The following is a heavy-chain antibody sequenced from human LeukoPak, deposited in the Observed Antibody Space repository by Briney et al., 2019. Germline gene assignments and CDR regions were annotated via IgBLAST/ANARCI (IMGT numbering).Heavy chain of an antibody. D-gene: IGHD2-21*02. V-gene: IGHV4-39*01. J-gene: IGHJ4*02. CDR3: ARHSDRTAYTAKGFDY. CDR2: IYYSGTT. Sequence: SETLSLTCSVSGGSISSSDHFWGWIRQPPGKGLEWIGSIYYSGTTYYNPSLKSRVTISVDMSKNQFSLKLSSVTAADTAVYYCARHSDRTAYTAKGFDYRGQGTLVTVSS. CDR1: GGSISSSDHF.